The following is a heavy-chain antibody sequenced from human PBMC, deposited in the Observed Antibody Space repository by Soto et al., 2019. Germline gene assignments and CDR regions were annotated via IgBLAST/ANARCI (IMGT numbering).Heavy chain of an antibody. CDR1: GFTFSDYY. CDR2: ISSSSSYT. V-gene: IGHV3-11*06. CDR3: AVNSGSYWDYFDY. Sequence: NPGGSLRLSCAASGFTFSDYYMSWIRQAPGKGLEWVSYISSSSSYTNYADSVEGRFTISRDNAKNSLYLQMNSLRAEDTAVYYCAVNSGSYWDYFDYWGQGTLVTVSS. D-gene: IGHD1-26*01. J-gene: IGHJ4*02.